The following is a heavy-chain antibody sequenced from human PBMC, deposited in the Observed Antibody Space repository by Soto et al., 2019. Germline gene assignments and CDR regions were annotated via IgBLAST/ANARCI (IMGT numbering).Heavy chain of an antibody. V-gene: IGHV4-39*01. CDR3: ARNRLSGYARVYFDY. CDR2: IYYSGST. J-gene: IGHJ4*02. CDR1: GGSISSSSYY. D-gene: IGHD5-12*01. Sequence: QLQLQESGPGLVKPSETLSLTCTVSGGSISSSSYYWGWIRQPPGKGLEWIGSIYYSGSTYYNPSLKSRVTISVDTSKNQFSLKLSSVTAADTAVYYCARNRLSGYARVYFDYWGQGTLVTVSS.